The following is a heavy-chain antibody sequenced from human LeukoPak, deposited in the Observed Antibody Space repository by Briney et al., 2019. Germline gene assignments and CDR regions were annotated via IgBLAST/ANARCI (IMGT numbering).Heavy chain of an antibody. D-gene: IGHD4-11*01. V-gene: IGHV3-48*04. CDR3: ATSGHSNIDY. CDR2: ISSSSNTI. Sequence: PGGSLRLSCAASGFIFSSNSMNWVRQAPGKGLEWVSYISSSSNTIYYADSVKGRFTISRDNAKNSLYLQMNSLRAEDTAVYYCATSGHSNIDYWGQGTLVTVSS. J-gene: IGHJ4*02. CDR1: GFIFSSNS.